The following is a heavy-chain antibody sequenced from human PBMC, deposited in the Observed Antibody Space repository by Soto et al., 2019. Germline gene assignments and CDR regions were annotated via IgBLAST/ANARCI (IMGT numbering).Heavy chain of an antibody. Sequence: QVQLVESGGGVVQLGRSLRLSCAASGFMFSNHGMHWVRQAPGKGLEWAAVIWSDGNNRYYADSVKGRFTISRDNSKNTLYLQMNSLRAEDTAVYYCVRGDNWNDEASDYWGQGTLVTVSS. D-gene: IGHD1-1*01. J-gene: IGHJ4*02. CDR2: IWSDGNNR. CDR3: VRGDNWNDEASDY. V-gene: IGHV3-33*01. CDR1: GFMFSNHG.